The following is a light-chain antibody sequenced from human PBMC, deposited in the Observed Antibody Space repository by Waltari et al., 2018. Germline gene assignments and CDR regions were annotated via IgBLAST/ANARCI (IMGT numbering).Light chain of an antibody. V-gene: IGKV1-5*03. CDR2: KSS. CDR1: QSISNR. Sequence: DIQMTQSPSTLSASVGERVTITCRASQSISNRLAWYQQKPGKAPKLLISKSSTLENGVPSRFSGSGSGTEFTLTITYVQPDDFATYYCQQYDTSWTFGQGTKVEI. J-gene: IGKJ1*01. CDR3: QQYDTSWT.